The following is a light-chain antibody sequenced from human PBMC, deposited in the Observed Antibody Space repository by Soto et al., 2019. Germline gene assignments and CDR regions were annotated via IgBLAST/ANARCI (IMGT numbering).Light chain of an antibody. V-gene: IGLV2-14*03. Sequence: QLVLTQPASVSGSPGQSITISCTGTNSDIGGYDYVSWYQQHPGKAPKLMIYDVNNWPSGVSSRFSGSKSGNTASLTISGLQAEDGADYYCSSYTDTSTLVVFGGGTTLTVL. CDR1: NSDIGGYDY. J-gene: IGLJ2*01. CDR2: DVN. CDR3: SSYTDTSTLVV.